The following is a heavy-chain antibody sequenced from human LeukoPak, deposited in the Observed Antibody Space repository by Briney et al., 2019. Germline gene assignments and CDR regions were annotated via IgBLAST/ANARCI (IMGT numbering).Heavy chain of an antibody. V-gene: IGHV3-7*03. CDR2: IKQDGSEK. CDR1: GFTFSSYW. J-gene: IGHJ3*02. CDR3: AKNMISAGRGTFDI. Sequence: PGGSLRLSCAASGFTFSSYWMSWVRQAPGKGLEWVANIKQDGSEKYYVDSVKGRFTISRDNAKNSLYLQMSSLRAEDMALYYCAKNMISAGRGTFDIWGQGTMVTVSS. D-gene: IGHD3-22*01.